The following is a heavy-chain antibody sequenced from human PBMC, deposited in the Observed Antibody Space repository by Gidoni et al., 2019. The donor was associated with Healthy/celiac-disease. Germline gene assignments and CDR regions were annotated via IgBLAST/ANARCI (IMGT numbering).Heavy chain of an antibody. Sequence: QLQLQESGPGLVKPSETLSRNCTVSGGSISSSSYYWGWIRQPPGKGLEWIGSIYYSGSTYYNPSLKSRVTIAVDTSKNQFSLKLSSVTAADTAVYYCARHLPYSSGWYSAFDIWGQGTMVTVSS. D-gene: IGHD6-19*01. V-gene: IGHV4-39*01. CDR1: GGSISSSSYY. CDR3: ARHLPYSSGWYSAFDI. J-gene: IGHJ3*02. CDR2: IYYSGST.